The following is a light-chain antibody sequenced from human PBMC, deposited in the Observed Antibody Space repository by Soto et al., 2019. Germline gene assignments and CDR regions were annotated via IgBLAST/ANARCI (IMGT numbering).Light chain of an antibody. V-gene: IGKV3-20*01. CDR2: GAS. CDR1: QGVSRNY. CDR3: QQYGDSPRT. J-gene: IGKJ1*01. Sequence: EIVLTHSPGTLSLSPCERATLSYSASQGVSRNYLAWYQHKPGQAPTLLIYGASRRTPGIPDRFSGRGSGTDFTLTISGLEPEDFAVYYCQQYGDSPRTFGQGTKVDIK.